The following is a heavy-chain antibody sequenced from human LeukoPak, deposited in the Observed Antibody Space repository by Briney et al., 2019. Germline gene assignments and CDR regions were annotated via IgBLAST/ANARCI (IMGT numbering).Heavy chain of an antibody. D-gene: IGHD3-16*02. CDR3: ITETPGVIVPTSLFDY. V-gene: IGHV3-15*01. J-gene: IGHJ4*02. CDR1: GFTFSNAW. CDR2: IKSKTDGGTT. Sequence: PGGSLRLSCAASGFTFSNAWMSWVRQAPGKGLEWVGRIKSKTDGGTTDYAAPVKGRFTISRDDSKNTLYLQMNSLKTEDTAVYYCITETPGVIVPTSLFDYWGQGTLVTVSS.